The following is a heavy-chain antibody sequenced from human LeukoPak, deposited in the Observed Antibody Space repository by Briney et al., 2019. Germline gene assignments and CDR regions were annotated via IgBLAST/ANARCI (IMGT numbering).Heavy chain of an antibody. Sequence: GASVKFSCKASGYPFTSYDINWVRQATGQGLEWWGWMNPNSGNTGYAQKFQGRVTMTRNTSISTAYMELSSLRSEDTAVYYCARGTVAGTWWFDPWGQGTLVTVSS. CDR3: ARGTVAGTWWFDP. D-gene: IGHD6-19*01. V-gene: IGHV1-8*01. CDR1: GYPFTSYD. J-gene: IGHJ5*02. CDR2: MNPNSGNT.